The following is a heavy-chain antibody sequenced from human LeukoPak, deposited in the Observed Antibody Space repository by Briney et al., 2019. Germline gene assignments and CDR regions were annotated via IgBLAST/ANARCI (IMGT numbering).Heavy chain of an antibody. V-gene: IGHV3-66*01. CDR1: GFTVSSNY. CDR3: ATSTGYSSGWFNFDY. D-gene: IGHD6-19*01. Sequence: GGSLRLSCAASGFTVSSNYMSWVRQAPGKGLEWVSVIYSGGSTYYADSVKGRFTISRDNSKNTLYLQMNSLRAEDTAVYYCATSTGYSSGWFNFDYWGQGTLVTVSS. CDR2: IYSGGST. J-gene: IGHJ4*02.